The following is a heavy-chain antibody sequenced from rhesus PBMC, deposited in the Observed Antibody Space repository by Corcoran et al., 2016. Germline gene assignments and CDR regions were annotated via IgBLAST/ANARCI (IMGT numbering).Heavy chain of an antibody. CDR3: ARDYYDSGYYNVLGSLDV. V-gene: IGHV4-127*01. D-gene: IGHD3-28*01. CDR1: GYSTSSCYG. Sequence: QVQLQESGPGLVKPSETLSLPCAVSGYSTSSCYGWSSIPHPPGKGMEWVGYIVGSSGSTKDNPSLKSRVTISKDTSKSQFARKLSSVTAADTAVYYGARDYYDSGYYNVLGSLDVWGRGVLVTVSS. J-gene: IGHJ5-2*02. CDR2: IVGSSGST.